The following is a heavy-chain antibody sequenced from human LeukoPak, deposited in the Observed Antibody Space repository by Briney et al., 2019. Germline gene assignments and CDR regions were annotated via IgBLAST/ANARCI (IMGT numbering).Heavy chain of an antibody. D-gene: IGHD3-16*01. J-gene: IGHJ4*02. CDR3: ARGVASDKGEFDY. CDR1: GGSFSGYY. V-gene: IGHV4-34*01. Sequence: SETLSLTCVVYGGSFSGYYWSWIRQPPGKGLEWIGEINHSGRTNYNPSLKSRVTISVDTSKNQFSLKLSSMTAADTAVYYCARGVASDKGEFDYWGQGTLVTVSS. CDR2: INHSGRT.